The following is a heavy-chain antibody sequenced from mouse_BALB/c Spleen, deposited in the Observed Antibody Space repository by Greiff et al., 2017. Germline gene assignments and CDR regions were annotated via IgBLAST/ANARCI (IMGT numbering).Heavy chain of an antibody. CDR2: INSNGGST. J-gene: IGHJ4*01. CDR1: GFTFSSYY. Sequence: DVMLVESGGGLVKLGGSLKLSCAASGFTFSSYYMSWVRQTPEKRLELVAAINSNGGSTYYPDTVKGRFTISRDNAKNTLYLQMSSLKSEDTALYYCARHYGYDGYYYAMDYWGQGTSVTVSS. V-gene: IGHV5-6-2*01. CDR3: ARHYGYDGYYYAMDY. D-gene: IGHD2-2*01.